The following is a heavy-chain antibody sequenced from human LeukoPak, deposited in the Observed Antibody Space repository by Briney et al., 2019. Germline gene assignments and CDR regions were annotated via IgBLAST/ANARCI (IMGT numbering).Heavy chain of an antibody. Sequence: PSETLSLTCTVSGGSISSGDYYWSWIRQPPGKGLECIGYIYYSGSTYYNPSLKSRVTISVDTSKNQFSLKLSSVTAADTAVYYCARVIYSSSWYGYWFDPWGQGTLVTVSS. J-gene: IGHJ5*02. D-gene: IGHD6-13*01. CDR3: ARVIYSSSWYGYWFDP. CDR1: GGSISSGDYY. CDR2: IYYSGST. V-gene: IGHV4-30-4*08.